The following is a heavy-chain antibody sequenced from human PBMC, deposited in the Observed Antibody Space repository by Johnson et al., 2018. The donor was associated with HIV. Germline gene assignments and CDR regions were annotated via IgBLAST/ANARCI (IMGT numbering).Heavy chain of an antibody. V-gene: IGHV3-9*01. D-gene: IGHD3-16*01. CDR1: GFTFDDYA. Sequence: QLVESGGGLVQPGRSLRLSCAASGFTFDDYAMHWVRQAPGKGLEWVSGISWNSGFTYYADSGKGRFTISRDNSKNTLYLQMNSLRAEDTAVYYCARDVKVCAFDIWGQGTMVTVSS. J-gene: IGHJ3*02. CDR3: ARDVKVCAFDI. CDR2: ISWNSGFT.